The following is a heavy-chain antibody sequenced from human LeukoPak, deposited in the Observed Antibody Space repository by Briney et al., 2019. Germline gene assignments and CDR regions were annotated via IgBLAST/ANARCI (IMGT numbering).Heavy chain of an antibody. CDR3: ARGLKFED. Sequence: KSGGSLRLSCAASGFTFSSYSMTWVRQAPGKGLEWVSSISSSSSCIYYADSVKGRFTISRDNAKNSLYLQMNSLRAEDTAVYYCARGLKFEDWGQGTLVTVSS. CDR1: GFTFSSYS. V-gene: IGHV3-21*01. J-gene: IGHJ4*02. CDR2: ISSSSSCI.